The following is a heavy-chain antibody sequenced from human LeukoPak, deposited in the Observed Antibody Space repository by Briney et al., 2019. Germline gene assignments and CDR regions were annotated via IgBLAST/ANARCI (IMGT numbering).Heavy chain of an antibody. CDR3: ARSGSTTWHNFDY. Sequence: PSETLSLTCTVSGGSIRSYYWNWIRPPPGKGLEWIGSFHHSGNTHYNPSLKSRVTISVDTSNNQFSLRLSSVTAADTAVYYCARSGSTTWHNFDYWGQGTLVTVSS. CDR1: GGSIRSYY. D-gene: IGHD6-13*01. CDR2: FHHSGNT. J-gene: IGHJ4*02. V-gene: IGHV4-59*13.